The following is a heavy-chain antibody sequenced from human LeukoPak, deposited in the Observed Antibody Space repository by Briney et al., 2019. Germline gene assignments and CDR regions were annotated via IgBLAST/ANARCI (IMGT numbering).Heavy chain of an antibody. CDR3: VKRSDSSGYYSFDY. CDR1: GFTFSSYA. Sequence: PGGSLRLSCSASGFTFSSYAMHWVRQAPGPGLEYVSAISSNGGSTYYADSVKGRFTISRDNSKNTLYLQMSSLRAEDTAVYYCVKRSDSSGYYSFDYLGQGTLGTVSS. CDR2: ISSNGGST. D-gene: IGHD3-22*01. V-gene: IGHV3-64D*06. J-gene: IGHJ4*02.